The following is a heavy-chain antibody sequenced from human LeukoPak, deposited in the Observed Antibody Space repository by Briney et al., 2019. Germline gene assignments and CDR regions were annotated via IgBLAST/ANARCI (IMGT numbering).Heavy chain of an antibody. CDR3: ARDVVVVVASDSNFNY. D-gene: IGHD2-15*01. Sequence: GGSLRLSCAASGFTFSSYNMNWVRQAPGKGLEWVSSISTSSSYIYYADSVKGRFTISRDNARNSLYLQMNSLRAEDTAMYYCARDVVVVVASDSNFNYWGQGTLVTVSS. CDR2: ISTSSSYI. J-gene: IGHJ4*02. CDR1: GFTFSSYN. V-gene: IGHV3-21*01.